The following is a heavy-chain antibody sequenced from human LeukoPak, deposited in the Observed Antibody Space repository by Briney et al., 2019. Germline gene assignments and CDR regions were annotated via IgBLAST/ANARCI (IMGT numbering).Heavy chain of an antibody. J-gene: IGHJ4*02. V-gene: IGHV3-23*01. CDR2: ISGNGGST. CDR1: EFSLSSYS. Sequence: GGSLRLSCAASEFSLSSYSMDWFRQTPGKGLEWVSVISGNGGSTHYADSVKGRFTISRDNSKNTLYLQMNSLRAEDTAVYYCAKESPRFDYWGQGTLVTVSS. CDR3: AKESPRFDY.